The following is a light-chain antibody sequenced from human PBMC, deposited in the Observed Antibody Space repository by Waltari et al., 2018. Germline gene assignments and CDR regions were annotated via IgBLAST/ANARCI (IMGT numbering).Light chain of an antibody. V-gene: IGLV2-8*01. Sequence: QSALTQPPSASGSPGQSVTISCTGTSSDVGGYNYVSWYQQYPGKAPKLMIYEVSKLPSAVPCRCSGSKSGNTASLTVSGLQAEDEADYYCSSYAGSNNLVVFGGGTKLTVL. CDR3: SSYAGSNNLVV. CDR1: SSDVGGYNY. J-gene: IGLJ2*01. CDR2: EVS.